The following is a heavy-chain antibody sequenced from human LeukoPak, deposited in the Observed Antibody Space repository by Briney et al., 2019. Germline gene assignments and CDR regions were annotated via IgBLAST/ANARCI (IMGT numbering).Heavy chain of an antibody. CDR1: GFPFSSYS. V-gene: IGHV3-30*04. J-gene: IGHJ4*02. Sequence: PGGSLRLSCAASGFPFSSYSMHWVRQAPGKGLEWVAVVLYDGSMKYYADSVKGRFTISRDNSENTVWLHMSSLGPEDTAVYVCARDPRGPTGYDSPGRDSFDYWGQGTLVTVSS. CDR2: VLYDGSMK. CDR3: ARDPRGPTGYDSPGRDSFDY. D-gene: IGHD3-22*01.